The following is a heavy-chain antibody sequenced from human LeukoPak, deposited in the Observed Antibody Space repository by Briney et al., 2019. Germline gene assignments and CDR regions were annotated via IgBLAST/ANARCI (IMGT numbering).Heavy chain of an antibody. J-gene: IGHJ6*03. CDR2: ISTYNGNT. D-gene: IGHD3-22*01. CDR1: GHTFNSHG. CDR3: ASSYYYDSSGYRKDYYYYYMDV. V-gene: IGHV1-18*01. Sequence: ASVKVSCKASGHTFNSHGITWVRQAPGQGLEWMGWISTYNGNTNYAPKLQGRVTMTTDTSTSTAYMDLRSLRSDDTAVYYCASSYYYDSSGYRKDYYYYYMDVWGKGTTVTIPS.